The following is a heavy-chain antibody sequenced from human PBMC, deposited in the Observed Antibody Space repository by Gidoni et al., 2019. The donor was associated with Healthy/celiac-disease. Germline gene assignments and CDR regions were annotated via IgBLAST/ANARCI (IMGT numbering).Heavy chain of an antibody. CDR2: IYYSGST. CDR1: GGSVSSGGYY. Sequence: QVQLQESGPGLVKPSQTLSLTCTVSGGSVSSGGYYWSWIRQHPGKCLEWCGYIYYSGSTYYNPSLKSRVTISVDTSKNQFSLKLSSVTAADTAVYYCARDSSGVVIGSYGMDVWGQGTTVTVSS. D-gene: IGHD3-3*01. V-gene: IGHV4-31*03. J-gene: IGHJ6*02. CDR3: ARDSSGVVIGSYGMDV.